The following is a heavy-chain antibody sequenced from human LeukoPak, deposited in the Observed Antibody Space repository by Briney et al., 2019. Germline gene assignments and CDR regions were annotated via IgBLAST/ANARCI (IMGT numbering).Heavy chain of an antibody. V-gene: IGHV4-39*01. CDR3: ARLLSPKSYGVTLYHDYMDV. D-gene: IGHD5-18*01. Sequence: PSETLSLTCTVYGGSITSSSYHWGWIRQPPGKGLEWIGNIYYSGSTYYNPSLKSRVTISVDTSKNQFSLRLGSVTAADTAFYYCARLLSPKSYGVTLYHDYMDVWGKGTTVTVSS. CDR1: GGSITSSSYH. J-gene: IGHJ6*03. CDR2: IYYSGST.